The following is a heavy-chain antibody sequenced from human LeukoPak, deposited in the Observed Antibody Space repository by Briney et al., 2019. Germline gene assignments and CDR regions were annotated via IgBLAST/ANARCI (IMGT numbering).Heavy chain of an antibody. CDR2: INPNSGGT. V-gene: IGHV1-2*06. CDR1: GYTFTGYY. D-gene: IGHD3-22*01. Sequence: ASVKVSCKASGYTFTGYYMHWVRQAPGHGLEWMGRINPNSGGTNYAQKFQGRVTMTRDTSISTAYMELSRLRSDDTAVYYCARGIPFDYYDSSGYQVPFDYWGQGTLVTVSS. CDR3: ARGIPFDYYDSSGYQVPFDY. J-gene: IGHJ4*02.